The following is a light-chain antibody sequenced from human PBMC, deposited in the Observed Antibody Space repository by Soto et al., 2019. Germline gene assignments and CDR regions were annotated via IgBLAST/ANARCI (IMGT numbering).Light chain of an antibody. CDR3: HQRQSWPRT. CDR1: QSVSSY. Sequence: ETVLTQSPATLSLSPGERATLSCRASQSVSSYLAWYQQKPGQAPRLLIYDASNRATGIPARFSGSGSGTDFTLTISSLEPADFAIYYCHQRQSWPRTFGQGTKVEIK. CDR2: DAS. J-gene: IGKJ1*01. V-gene: IGKV3-11*01.